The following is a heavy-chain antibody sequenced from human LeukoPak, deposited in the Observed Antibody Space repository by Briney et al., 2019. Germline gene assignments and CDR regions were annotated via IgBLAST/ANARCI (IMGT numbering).Heavy chain of an antibody. CDR1: GFTFSSYA. CDR3: ARDPSYYTGSGFDI. Sequence: GRSLRLSCAASGFTFSSYAMHWVRQAPGKGLEWVAVISYDGSNKYYADSVRGRFTISRDNSKNTLYVQMNSLRVEDTAMYYCARDPSYYTGSGFDIWGQGTMVSVSS. D-gene: IGHD1-26*01. V-gene: IGHV3-30-3*01. CDR2: ISYDGSNK. J-gene: IGHJ3*02.